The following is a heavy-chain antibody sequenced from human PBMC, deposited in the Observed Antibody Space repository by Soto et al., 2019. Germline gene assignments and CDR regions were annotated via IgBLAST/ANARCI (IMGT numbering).Heavy chain of an antibody. J-gene: IGHJ4*02. D-gene: IGHD6-13*01. CDR1: GGTFSRYA. CDR3: ARESDRGAAAGSAY. V-gene: IGHV1-69*01. CDR2: IIPIFGTA. Sequence: QVQLVQSGAEGKKPGSSVKVSCKASGGTFSRYAIIWVRQAPGQGLEWMGGIIPIFGTANYAQKFQGRVTITADESTSTAYIELSSLSSEATAVYYCARESDRGAAAGSAYWGQGTLVTVSS.